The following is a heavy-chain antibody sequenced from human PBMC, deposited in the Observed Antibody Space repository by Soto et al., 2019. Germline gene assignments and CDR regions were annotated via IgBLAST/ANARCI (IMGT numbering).Heavy chain of an antibody. V-gene: IGHV1-69*02. CDR3: AKSVKYCGTATCYSPGDY. D-gene: IGHD2-15*01. CDR2: IIPTLDIT. Sequence: QVQLVQSGAEVKKPGSSVKVSCKASGDTFDSYTLSWVRQAPGQGLEWMGRIIPTLDITNNAQKFQGRVTITAGTSTSTVYMELSSLRPEDTAVYYCAKSVKYCGTATCYSPGDYWGQGTLVTVSS. CDR1: GDTFDSYT. J-gene: IGHJ4*01.